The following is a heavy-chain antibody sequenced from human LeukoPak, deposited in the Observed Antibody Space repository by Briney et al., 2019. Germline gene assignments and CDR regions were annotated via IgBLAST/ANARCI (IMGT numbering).Heavy chain of an antibody. D-gene: IGHD4-17*01. Sequence: SETLSLTCAVYGGSFSGYYWSWIRQPPGKGLEWIGEINHSGSTNYNPSLKSRVTISVDTSKNQFSLKLSSVTAADTAVYYCATPMALDYGDYGGFDYWGQGSLVTVSS. V-gene: IGHV4-34*01. J-gene: IGHJ4*02. CDR2: INHSGST. CDR3: ATPMALDYGDYGGFDY. CDR1: GGSFSGYY.